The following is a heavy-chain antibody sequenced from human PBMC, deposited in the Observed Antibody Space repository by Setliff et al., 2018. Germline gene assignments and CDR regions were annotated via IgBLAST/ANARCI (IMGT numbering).Heavy chain of an antibody. CDR3: ARLGRNNSAPPGDY. CDR2: IYPGDSHT. Sequence: GESLKISCKASGYSFPSYWIGWVRQVPGKGLEWMGIIYPGDSHTRYSPSFQGQVTISADKSILTAFLQWTYLKASDSAMYYCARLGRNNSAPPGDYWDQGTLVTVSS. V-gene: IGHV5-51*01. J-gene: IGHJ4*02. CDR1: GYSFPSYW. D-gene: IGHD6-25*01.